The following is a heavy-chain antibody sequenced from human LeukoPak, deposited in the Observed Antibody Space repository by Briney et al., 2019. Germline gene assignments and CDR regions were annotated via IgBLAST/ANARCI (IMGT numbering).Heavy chain of an antibody. D-gene: IGHD6-13*01. CDR2: ISSSSSTI. J-gene: IGHJ3*02. Sequence: GGSLRLSCAASGFTFSSYGMNWVRQAPGKGLEWVSYISSSSSTIYYADSVKGRFTISRDNAKNSLYLQMNSLRAEDTAVYYCARDGTYSSSWYLSSAFDIWGQGTMVTVSS. CDR3: ARDGTYSSSWYLSSAFDI. V-gene: IGHV3-48*04. CDR1: GFTFSSYG.